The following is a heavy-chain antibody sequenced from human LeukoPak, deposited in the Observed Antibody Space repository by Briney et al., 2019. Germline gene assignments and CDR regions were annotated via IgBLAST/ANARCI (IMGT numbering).Heavy chain of an antibody. J-gene: IGHJ6*02. V-gene: IGHV3-30-3*01. CDR3: ARANRPYYYYYGMDI. CDR1: GFTFSSYA. CDR2: ISYDGSSK. Sequence: GGSLRLSCAASGFTFSSYAMSWVRQAPGKGLEWLAVISYDGSSKYYADSVRGRFTISRDNSKNTLYLQMNSLRAEDTAVYYCARANRPYYYYYGMDIWGQGTTVTVSS.